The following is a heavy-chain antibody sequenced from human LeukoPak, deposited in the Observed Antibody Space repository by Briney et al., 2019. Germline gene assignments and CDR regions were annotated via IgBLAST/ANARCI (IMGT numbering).Heavy chain of an antibody. D-gene: IGHD5-18*01. V-gene: IGHV3-48*03. Sequence: GGSLRLSCAASGFTFSSYEMNWVRQAPGKGLEWVSYISSGGNTIYFADSVKGRFTISRDNAKNSLYLQMNSLRAEDTAVYYCAREGTAMVSFDYWGQGTLVTVSS. CDR1: GFTFSSYE. CDR2: ISSGGNTI. CDR3: AREGTAMVSFDY. J-gene: IGHJ4*02.